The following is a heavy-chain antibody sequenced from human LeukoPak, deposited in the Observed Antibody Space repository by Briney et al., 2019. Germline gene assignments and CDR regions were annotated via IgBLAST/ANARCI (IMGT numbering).Heavy chain of an antibody. CDR3: AKKGQMGSAFDI. J-gene: IGHJ3*02. CDR1: GFTFRDSA. V-gene: IGHV3-23*01. Sequence: GGSLRLSCAASGFTFRDSAMHWVRQAPGKGLEWVSAISGSGGSTYYADSVKGRFTISRDNSKNTLYLQMNSLRAEDTAVYYCAKKGQMGSAFDIWGQGTMVTVSS. CDR2: ISGSGGST. D-gene: IGHD1-26*01.